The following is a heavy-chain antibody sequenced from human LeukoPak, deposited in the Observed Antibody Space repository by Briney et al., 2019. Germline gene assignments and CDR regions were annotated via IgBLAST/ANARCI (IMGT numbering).Heavy chain of an antibody. CDR2: ISAYNGNT. CDR3: ARDLPVLLYYYYGMDV. Sequence: ASVKVSCKASGYTFTSYGISWVRQAPGQGLEWMGWISAYNGNTNYAQKLQGRVTMTTDTSTSTAYMELRSLRSDDTAVYYCARDLPVLLYYYYGMDVWGQGTTVTVSS. J-gene: IGHJ6*02. V-gene: IGHV1-18*01. CDR1: GYTFTSYG.